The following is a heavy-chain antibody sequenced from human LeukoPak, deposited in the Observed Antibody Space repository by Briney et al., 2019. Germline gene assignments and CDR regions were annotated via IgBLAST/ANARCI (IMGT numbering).Heavy chain of an antibody. CDR1: GGSFGGYY. J-gene: IGHJ5*02. CDR2: INHSGST. CDR3: ARGIVSDWFDP. D-gene: IGHD3-16*02. V-gene: IGHV4-34*01. Sequence: PSETLSLTCAVYGGSFGGYYWSWIRQPPGKGLEWIGEINHSGSTNYNPSLKSRVTISVDTSKNQFSLKLSSVTAADTAVYYCARGIVSDWFDPWGQGTLVTVSS.